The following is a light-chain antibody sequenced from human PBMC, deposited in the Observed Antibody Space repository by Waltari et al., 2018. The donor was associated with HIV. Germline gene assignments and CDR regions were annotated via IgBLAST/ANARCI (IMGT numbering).Light chain of an antibody. Sequence: QSALTQPASVSGSPGQSVTISCTGTSSDVGSYNLVSWYQQHPDKAPKLMIYEVNKRPSGVSSRFSGSKSGNTASLTISGLQADDEADYYCCSYAGTSTLVFGGGTKVTVL. CDR3: CSYAGTSTLV. CDR1: SSDVGSYNL. J-gene: IGLJ3*02. CDR2: EVN. V-gene: IGLV2-23*02.